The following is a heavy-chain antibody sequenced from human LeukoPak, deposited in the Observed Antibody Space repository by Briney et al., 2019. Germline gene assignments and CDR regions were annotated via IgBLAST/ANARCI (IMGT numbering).Heavy chain of an antibody. CDR1: GGSISSYY. Sequence: PSETLSLTCTVSGGSISSYYWSWIRQPPGKGLEWIGYIYYSGSTNYNPSLKSRVTISVDTSKNQFSLKLSSVTAADTAVYYCARDGSGTYLNWFDPWGPGTLVTVSS. CDR3: ARDGSGTYLNWFDP. D-gene: IGHD1-26*01. CDR2: IYYSGST. J-gene: IGHJ5*02. V-gene: IGHV4-59*01.